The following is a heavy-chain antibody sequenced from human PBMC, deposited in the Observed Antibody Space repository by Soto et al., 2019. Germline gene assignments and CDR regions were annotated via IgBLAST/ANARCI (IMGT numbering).Heavy chain of an antibody. D-gene: IGHD4-17*01. CDR2: INPSGGST. CDR1: GYTFTSYY. Sequence: ASVKVSCKASGYTFTSYYMHWVRQAPGQGLEWMGIINPSGGSTSYAQKFQGRVTMTRDTSTSTVYMELSSLRSEDTAVYYCALDYGDYTRDYWGQGTLVPSPQ. J-gene: IGHJ4*02. CDR3: ALDYGDYTRDY. V-gene: IGHV1-46*01.